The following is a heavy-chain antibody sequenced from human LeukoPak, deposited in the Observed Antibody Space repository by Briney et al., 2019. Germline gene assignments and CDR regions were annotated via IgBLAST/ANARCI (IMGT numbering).Heavy chain of an antibody. CDR2: IKPDGSQK. CDR3: GPKSY. J-gene: IGHJ4*02. CDR1: GFMFSNYW. Sequence: GGSLRLSCEASGFMFSNYWMSWVRQAPGKGLEWVANIKPDGSQKYYVDSVKGRFTISRDNAKNSLSLQMNSLRAEDTAVYYCGPKSYWGQGTLVTVSS. V-gene: IGHV3-7*01.